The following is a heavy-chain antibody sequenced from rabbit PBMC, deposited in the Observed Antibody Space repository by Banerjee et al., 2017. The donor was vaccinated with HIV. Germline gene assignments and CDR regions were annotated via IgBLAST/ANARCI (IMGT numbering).Heavy chain of an antibody. CDR3: VTGSTSSTYGGL. J-gene: IGHJ3*01. Sequence: QSLEESGGGLVQPGGSLKLSCKASGFDFSSYYMNWVRQAPGKGLEWIGCIATGDGSTYYASWVNGRFSISRENTQNTLYLQLNSLTTADTATYFCVTGSTSSTYGGLWGQGTLVTVS. D-gene: IGHD1-1*01. CDR2: IATGDGST. CDR1: GFDFSSYY. V-gene: IGHV1S7*01.